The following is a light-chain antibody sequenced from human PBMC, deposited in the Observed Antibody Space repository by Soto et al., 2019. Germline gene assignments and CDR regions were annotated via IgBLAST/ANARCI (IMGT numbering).Light chain of an antibody. Sequence: EIVLTQSPGTLSLSPGERATLSCRASQSVSSIYLAWYQQKPGQAPRLLIYGASSRATGIPDRFSGSGSGTDFTLTISRLEPEDFAVYYCQQYHNLWAFGQGTKVDIK. CDR2: GAS. J-gene: IGKJ1*01. CDR1: QSVSSIY. CDR3: QQYHNLWA. V-gene: IGKV3-20*01.